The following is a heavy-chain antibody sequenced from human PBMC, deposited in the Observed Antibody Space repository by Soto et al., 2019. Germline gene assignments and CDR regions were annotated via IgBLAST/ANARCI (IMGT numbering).Heavy chain of an antibody. CDR1: GYSFTSYW. CDR2: IDPSDSYT. Sequence: PGESLKISCKGSGYSFTSYWISWVRQMPGKGLEWMGRIDPSDSYTNYSPSFQGHVTISADKSISTAYLQWSSLKASDTAMYYCARRVGESGGSWSQDYYYGMEVWGQGTTVTVSS. J-gene: IGHJ6*02. CDR3: ARRVGESGGSWSQDYYYGMEV. V-gene: IGHV5-10-1*01. D-gene: IGHD6-13*01.